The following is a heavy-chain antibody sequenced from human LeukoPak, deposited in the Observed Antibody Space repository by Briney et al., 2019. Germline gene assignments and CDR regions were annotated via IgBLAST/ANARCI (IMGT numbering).Heavy chain of an antibody. CDR3: SRAALDGDYAWDQ. CDR1: GGTFSSYA. V-gene: IGHV1-69*04. D-gene: IGHD4-17*01. Sequence: SVKVSCKASGGTFSSYAVDWVRQAPGQGLEWMGRIIPILETTNYTQKLQDRVTVTADKSAVIVYMELSSLRPEDTAVYYCSRAALDGDYAWDQWGQGTLVTVSS. CDR2: IIPILETT. J-gene: IGHJ4*02.